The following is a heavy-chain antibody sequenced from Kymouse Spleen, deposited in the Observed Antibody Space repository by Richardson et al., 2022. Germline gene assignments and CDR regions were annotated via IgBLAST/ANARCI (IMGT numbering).Heavy chain of an antibody. Sequence: EVQLVESGGGLVQPGGSLRLSCAASGFTFSSYAMSWVRQAPGKGLEWVSAISGSGGSTYYADSVKGRFTISRDNSKNTLYLQMNSLRAEDTAVYYCAKDRGAARPRYYYYGMDVWGQGTTVTVSS. V-gene: IGHV3-23*04. D-gene: IGHD6-6*01. CDR3: AKDRGAARPRYYYYGMDV. J-gene: IGHJ6*02. CDR2: ISGSGGST. CDR1: GFTFSSYA.